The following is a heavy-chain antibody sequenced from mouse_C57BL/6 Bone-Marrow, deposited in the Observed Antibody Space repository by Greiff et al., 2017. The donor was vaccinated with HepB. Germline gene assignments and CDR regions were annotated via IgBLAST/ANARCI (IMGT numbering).Heavy chain of an antibody. J-gene: IGHJ3*01. V-gene: IGHV1-55*01. CDR2: IYPGSGST. CDR3: ARSFYYGNYSAY. CDR1: GYTFTSYW. D-gene: IGHD2-1*01. Sequence: QVQLKQPGAELVKPGASVKMSCKASGYTFTSYWITWVKQRPGQGLEWIGDIYPGSGSTNYNEKFKSKATLTVDTSSSTAYMQLSSLTSEDSAVYYCARSFYYGNYSAYWGQGTLVTVSA.